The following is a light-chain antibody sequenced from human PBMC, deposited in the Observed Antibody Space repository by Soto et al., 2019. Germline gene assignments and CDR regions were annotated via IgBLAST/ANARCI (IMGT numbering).Light chain of an antibody. Sequence: EVMLTQSPGTLSLSPGERATLSCRASQSVSYKYLAWYQQKSGQAPRLLIYGASNRATGIPDRFSGSGSATDFTLTFRRLEPEDITVYSCQQDDTSPRTFGQGTKVEF. V-gene: IGKV3-20*01. CDR2: GAS. CDR3: QQDDTSPRT. J-gene: IGKJ1*01. CDR1: QSVSYKY.